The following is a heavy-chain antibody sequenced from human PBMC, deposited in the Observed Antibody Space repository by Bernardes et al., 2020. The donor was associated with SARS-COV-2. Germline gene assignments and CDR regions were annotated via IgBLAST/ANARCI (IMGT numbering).Heavy chain of an antibody. CDR1: GGSISSSSYY. V-gene: IGHV4-39*01. CDR2: IYYSGST. D-gene: IGHD3-16*02. CDR3: ARAPIYDYVWGSYRHYFDY. J-gene: IGHJ4*02. Sequence: TLSLTCTVSGGSISSSSYYWGWIRQPPGKGLEWIGSIYYSGSTYYNPSLKSRVTISVDTSKNQFSLKLSSVTAADTAVYYCARAPIYDYVWGSYRHYFDYWGQGTLVTVSS.